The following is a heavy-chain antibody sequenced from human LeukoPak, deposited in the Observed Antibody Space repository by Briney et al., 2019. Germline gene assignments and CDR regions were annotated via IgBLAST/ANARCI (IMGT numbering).Heavy chain of an antibody. D-gene: IGHD6-13*01. CDR1: GGSISSYY. Sequence: SETLSLTCTVSGGSISSYYWSWIRQPPGKGLEWIGYIYYSGSTYYNPSLRSRVTISVDTSKNQFSLKLSSVTAADTAVYYCARRDSSTWGQGTLVTVSS. V-gene: IGHV4-59*01. J-gene: IGHJ5*02. CDR3: ARRDSST. CDR2: IYYSGST.